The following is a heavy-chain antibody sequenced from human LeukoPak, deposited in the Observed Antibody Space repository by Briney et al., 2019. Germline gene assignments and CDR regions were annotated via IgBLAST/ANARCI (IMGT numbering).Heavy chain of an antibody. Sequence: ASVKVSCKASGYTFTNHYMHWVRQAPGQGLEWMGIINPSGGSTSYAQKFQGRVTMTRDTSTSTVYMELSSLRSEDTAVYYCARGWQLRAYFQHWGQGTLVTVSS. V-gene: IGHV1-46*01. J-gene: IGHJ1*01. CDR2: INPSGGST. CDR1: GYTFTNHY. D-gene: IGHD6-6*01. CDR3: ARGWQLRAYFQH.